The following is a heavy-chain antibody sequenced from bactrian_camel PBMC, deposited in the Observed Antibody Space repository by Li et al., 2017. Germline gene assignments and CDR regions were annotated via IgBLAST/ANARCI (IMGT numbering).Heavy chain of an antibody. J-gene: IGHJ4*01. CDR3: AHDPVRCSNGPYLLMPRYKN. D-gene: IGHD6*01. Sequence: QVQLVESGGASVQAGGSLSLSCVASGNRNRRNCMGWFRQAPGKEREGVAAILTGGGRTWYADSVKGRFNISQDNAKNTLTLQMNGLKPEDSGMYYCAHDPVRCSNGPYLLMPRYKNWGRGTQVTVS. CDR2: ILTGGGRT. V-gene: IGHV3S54*01. CDR1: GNRNRRNC.